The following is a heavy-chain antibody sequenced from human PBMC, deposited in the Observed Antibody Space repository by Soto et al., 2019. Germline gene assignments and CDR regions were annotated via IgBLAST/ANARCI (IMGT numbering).Heavy chain of an antibody. CDR3: ARVGVDVSVVMFDL. J-gene: IGHJ5*02. CDR2: IYYTGNT. V-gene: IGHV4-30-4*08. D-gene: IGHD3-22*01. Sequence: TLSLTCTVSGGSISNGDYYWSWIRQPPGKGPEWLGSIYYTGNTSFNPSLKSRVTMSVDTSKNQFSLKVSSVTAADTAVYYCARVGVDVSVVMFDLWGPGILVTVSS. CDR1: GGSISNGDYY.